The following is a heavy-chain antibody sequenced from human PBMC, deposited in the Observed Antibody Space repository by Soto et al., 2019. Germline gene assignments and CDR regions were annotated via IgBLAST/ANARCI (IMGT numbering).Heavy chain of an antibody. CDR1: GGSISSDDYY. D-gene: IGHD3-16*01. Sequence: PSETLSLTCTVSGGSISSDDYYWSWIRQPPGKGLEWIGYIYNSGRTSYNPSLESRFTISLDTSNNQFSLRLRSVTAADTAVYFCARDLGARSGALDIWGQGTKVTVSS. J-gene: IGHJ3*02. CDR3: ARDLGARSGALDI. CDR2: IYNSGRT. V-gene: IGHV4-30-4*01.